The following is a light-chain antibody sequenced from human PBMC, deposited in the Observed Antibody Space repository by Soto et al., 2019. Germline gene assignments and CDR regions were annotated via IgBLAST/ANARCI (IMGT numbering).Light chain of an antibody. CDR3: QQSYNTPFT. V-gene: IGKV1D-13*01. J-gene: IGKJ4*01. Sequence: IQLTQYPSSLSASVGDRVDITCRASQGINSDLAWYQQKPGKTPKLLISAAFSLEGGVPTRFSGSGSGADFTLTISSLQPEDSGTYYCQQSYNTPFTFGGGTKMDIK. CDR2: AAF. CDR1: QGINSD.